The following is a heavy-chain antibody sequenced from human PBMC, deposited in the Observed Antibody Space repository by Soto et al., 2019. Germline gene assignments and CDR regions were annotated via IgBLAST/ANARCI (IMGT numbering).Heavy chain of an antibody. CDR3: ARDEGDYGGGQYYFDY. Sequence: PSETLSLTCTVSGASVSSGDYYWTWIRQPPGKGLEWIGYIYYSGSTYYNPSLKSRVTISVDTSKNQFSLKLSSVTAADTAVYYCARDEGDYGGGQYYFDYWGQGTLVTVSS. CDR1: GASVSSGDYY. D-gene: IGHD4-17*01. V-gene: IGHV4-30-4*01. CDR2: IYYSGST. J-gene: IGHJ4*02.